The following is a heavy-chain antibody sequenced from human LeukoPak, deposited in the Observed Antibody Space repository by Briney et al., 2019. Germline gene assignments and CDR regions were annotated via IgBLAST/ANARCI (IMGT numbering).Heavy chain of an antibody. Sequence: SQTLSLTCTVSGGSISSGSYYWSWIRQPAGKGLEWIGRIYTSGSTNYNPSLKSRVTISVDTSKNQFSLKLCSVTAADTAVYYCARWTLREFWFDPWGQGTLVTVSS. CDR3: ARWTLREFWFDP. CDR1: GGSISSGSYY. V-gene: IGHV4-61*02. J-gene: IGHJ5*02. D-gene: IGHD3-10*01. CDR2: IYTSGST.